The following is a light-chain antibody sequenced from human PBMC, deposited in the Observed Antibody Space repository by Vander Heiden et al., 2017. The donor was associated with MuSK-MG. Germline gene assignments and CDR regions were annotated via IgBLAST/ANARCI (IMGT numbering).Light chain of an antibody. Sequence: DIQMTQSPSTLSASVGDRVTITCRASQSISSWLAWYQQKPGKAAKLLIYKASSLESGVPSRFSGSGSGTEFTLTISSLQPDDFATYYCQQDNSYPGTFGQGTKVEIK. CDR3: QQDNSYPGT. CDR2: KAS. J-gene: IGKJ1*01. CDR1: QSISSW. V-gene: IGKV1-5*03.